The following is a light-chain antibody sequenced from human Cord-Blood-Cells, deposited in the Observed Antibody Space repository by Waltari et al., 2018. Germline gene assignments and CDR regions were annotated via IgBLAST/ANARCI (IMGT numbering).Light chain of an antibody. CDR1: QDISNY. Sequence: DIQITQSPFSLSASVGDRVTITCQASQDISNYLNWYQQKPGKAPKLLIYDASNLETGVPSRFSGSVSGTDFTFTISSLQPEDIATYYCQQYDNLPLTFGGGTKVEIK. CDR3: QQYDNLPLT. J-gene: IGKJ4*01. V-gene: IGKV1-33*01. CDR2: DAS.